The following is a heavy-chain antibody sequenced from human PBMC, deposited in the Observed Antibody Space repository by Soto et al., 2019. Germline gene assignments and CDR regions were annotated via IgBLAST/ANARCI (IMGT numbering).Heavy chain of an antibody. CDR2: INHSGST. Sequence: SETLSLTCAVYGESFSGYICTWIRKTPGKGLQWIGQINHSGSTSYNPSLKSRVTISVDTSKNQFSLKLSSVTAADTAVYYCARLFLEAAGSDYYYYYGMDVWGQGTTVTVSS. J-gene: IGHJ6*02. V-gene: IGHV4-34*01. CDR3: ARLFLEAAGSDYYYYYGMDV. CDR1: GESFSGYI. D-gene: IGHD6-13*01.